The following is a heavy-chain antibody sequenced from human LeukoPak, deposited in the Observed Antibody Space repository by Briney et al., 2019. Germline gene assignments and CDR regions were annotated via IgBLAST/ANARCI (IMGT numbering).Heavy chain of an antibody. CDR2: ISYDGSNK. V-gene: IGHV3-30-3*01. D-gene: IGHD3-22*01. CDR1: GFTFSSYA. Sequence: HPGGSLRLSCAVSGFTFSSYAMHWVRQAPGKGLEWVAVISYDGSNKYYADSVKGRFTIYRDNPKNTLYLQMNSLTAEDTAVYYCARGDYYDSSGYYSPVDYWGQGTLVTVSS. J-gene: IGHJ4*02. CDR3: ARGDYYDSSGYYSPVDY.